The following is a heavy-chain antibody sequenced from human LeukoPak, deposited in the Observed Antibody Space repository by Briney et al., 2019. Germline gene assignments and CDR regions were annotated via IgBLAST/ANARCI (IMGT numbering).Heavy chain of an antibody. CDR3: ARVYSSGWD. D-gene: IGHD6-19*01. V-gene: IGHV4-39*01. CDR2: IYYSGST. Sequence: PSETLSLTCTVSGCSISSSSYYWGWIRQPPGRGLEWIGSIYYSGSTYYNPSLKSRVTISVDTSKNQFSLKLSSVTAADTAVYYCARVYSSGWDWGQGTLVTVSS. CDR1: GCSISSSSYY. J-gene: IGHJ4*02.